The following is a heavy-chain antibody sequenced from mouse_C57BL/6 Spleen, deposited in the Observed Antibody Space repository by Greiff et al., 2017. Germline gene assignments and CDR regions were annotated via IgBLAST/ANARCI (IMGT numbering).Heavy chain of an antibody. V-gene: IGHV1-59*01. CDR2: IDPSDSYT. D-gene: IGHD2-5*01. CDR3: ADYYSNYFDY. Sequence: QVQLQQPGAELVRPGTSVKLSCKASGYTFTSNWMHWVKQRPGQGLEWIGVIDPSDSYTNYNQKFKGKATLTVDTSSSTAYMQLSSLTSEDSAVYYCADYYSNYFDYWGQGTTLTVSS. J-gene: IGHJ2*01. CDR1: GYTFTSNW.